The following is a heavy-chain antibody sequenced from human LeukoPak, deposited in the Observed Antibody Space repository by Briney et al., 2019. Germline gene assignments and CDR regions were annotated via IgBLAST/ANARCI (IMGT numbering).Heavy chain of an antibody. CDR3: ARATTVVKFGYYYYMDV. V-gene: IGHV4-59*12. CDR1: GGSISSYY. CDR2: IFYSGST. Sequence: SETLSLTCTVSGGSISSYYWSWIRQPPGKGLEWIGYIFYSGSTNYNPSLKSRVTISVDTSKNQFSLKLSSVTAADTAVYYCARATTVVKFGYYYYMDVWGKGTTVTVSS. D-gene: IGHD4-23*01. J-gene: IGHJ6*03.